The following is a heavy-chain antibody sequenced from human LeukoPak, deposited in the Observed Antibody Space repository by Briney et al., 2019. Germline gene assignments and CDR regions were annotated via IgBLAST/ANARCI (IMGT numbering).Heavy chain of an antibody. CDR3: AAGVGYTYGLSLGATALISDI. V-gene: IGHV1-69*04. D-gene: IGHD5-18*01. J-gene: IGHJ3*02. CDR2: IIPILDIA. Sequence: SVKVSCKASGGTFSSYAISWVRQAPGQGLECMGRIIPILDIATYAQKFQGRVTITADKSTSTAYMELSSLRSEDTAVYYCAAGVGYTYGLSLGATALISDIWGQGTKVTVSA. CDR1: GGTFSSYA.